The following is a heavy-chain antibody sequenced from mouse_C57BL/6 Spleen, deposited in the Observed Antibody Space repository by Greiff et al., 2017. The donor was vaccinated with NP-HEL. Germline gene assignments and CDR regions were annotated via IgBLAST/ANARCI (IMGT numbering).Heavy chain of an antibody. V-gene: IGHV1-9*01. CDR3: ARSLYYYGRSDWYFDV. J-gene: IGHJ1*03. D-gene: IGHD1-1*01. CDR2: ILTGSGST. CDR1: GYTFTGYW. Sequence: QVQLKESGAELMKPGASVKLSCKATGYTFTGYWIEWVKQRPGHGLEWIGEILTGSGSTNSNEKFKGKATFTADTSSNTAYMQLSSLTTDDSAIYYCARSLYYYGRSDWYFDVWGTGTTVTVSS.